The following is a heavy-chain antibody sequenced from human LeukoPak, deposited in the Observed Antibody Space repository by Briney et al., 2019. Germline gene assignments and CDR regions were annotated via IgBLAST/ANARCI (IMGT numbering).Heavy chain of an antibody. V-gene: IGHV1-8*03. J-gene: IGHJ5*02. Sequence: ASVKVSCKASGYIFTSYDINWVRQATGQGLEWMGWMNPNSGNTGYAQKFQGRVTITRNTSRSTAYMELSSLRSEDTAVYYCARGLTNSGWYRTNWFDPWGQGTLVTVSS. CDR3: ARGLTNSGWYRTNWFDP. CDR1: GYIFTSYD. D-gene: IGHD6-19*01. CDR2: MNPNSGNT.